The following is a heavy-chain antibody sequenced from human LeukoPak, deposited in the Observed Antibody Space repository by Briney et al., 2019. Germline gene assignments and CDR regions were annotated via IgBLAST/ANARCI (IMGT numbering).Heavy chain of an antibody. CDR1: GFIFSNYG. CDR3: AKVSWRQFDY. CDR2: ISGSGGST. Sequence: GGSLRLSCAASGFIFSNYGMHWVRQAPGKGLEWVSAISGSGGSTYYADSVKGRFTISRDNSKNTLYLQMNSLRAEDTAVYYCAKVSWRQFDYWGQGTLVTVSS. J-gene: IGHJ4*02. V-gene: IGHV3-23*01. D-gene: IGHD5-12*01.